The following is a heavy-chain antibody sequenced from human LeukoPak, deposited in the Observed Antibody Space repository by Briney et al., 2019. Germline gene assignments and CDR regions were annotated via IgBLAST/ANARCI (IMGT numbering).Heavy chain of an antibody. CDR2: ISAYNGNT. CDR3: ARMTVVPGAEGYYYYGMDV. Sequence: ASVKVSCKASGYTFTSYGISWVRQAPGQGLEWIGWISAYNGNTNYAQKLQGRVTMTTDTSTSTAYMELRSLRSDDTAVYYCARMTVVPGAEGYYYYGMDVWGQGTTVTVSS. J-gene: IGHJ6*02. V-gene: IGHV1-18*01. CDR1: GYTFTSYG. D-gene: IGHD2-15*01.